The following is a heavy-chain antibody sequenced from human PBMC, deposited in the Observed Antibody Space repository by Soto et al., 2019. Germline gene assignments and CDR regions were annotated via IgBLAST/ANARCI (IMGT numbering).Heavy chain of an antibody. D-gene: IGHD3-3*01. J-gene: IGHJ5*02. CDR2: VYYGGNT. Sequence: SETLSLTCTVSGGSISDSSYYWGWIRQPPGKGLEWIGSVYYGGNTYYNPSLKSRLIISVDTSKNQVSLKLNSVTAADTAVYYCVSSKRFLEWLFRWFDPWGQGTLVTVSS. CDR3: VSSKRFLEWLFRWFDP. CDR1: GGSISDSSYY. V-gene: IGHV4-39*01.